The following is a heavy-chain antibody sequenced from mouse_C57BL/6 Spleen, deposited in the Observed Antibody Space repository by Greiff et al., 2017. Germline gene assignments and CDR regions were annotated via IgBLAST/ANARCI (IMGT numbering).Heavy chain of an antibody. J-gene: IGHJ4*01. CDR2: INPNTGGT. D-gene: IGHD1-1*01. V-gene: IGHV1-42*01. Sequence: VQLQQSGPELVRPGASVKISCKASGYSFTGYYMNWVKQSPEKSLEWIGEINPNTGGTTYNQKFKAKATLTVDKSSSTAYMQLKSLTSEDSAVYDYARITLITSVNYAMDYWGQGTSVTVSA. CDR1: GYSFTGYY. CDR3: ARITLITSVNYAMDY.